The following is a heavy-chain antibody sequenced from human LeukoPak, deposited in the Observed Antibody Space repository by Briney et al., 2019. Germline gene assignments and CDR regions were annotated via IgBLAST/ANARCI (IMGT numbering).Heavy chain of an antibody. J-gene: IGHJ4*02. Sequence: SATLSLTCTVSGGSISSSSYYWGWIRQPPGKGLEWIGSIYYSGSTYYNPSLKSRVTISVDTSKNQFSLKLSPVTAADTAVYYCARPSDQLLFGIDYWGQGTLVTVSS. CDR2: IYYSGST. CDR3: ARPSDQLLFGIDY. CDR1: GGSISSSSYY. V-gene: IGHV4-39*01. D-gene: IGHD2-2*01.